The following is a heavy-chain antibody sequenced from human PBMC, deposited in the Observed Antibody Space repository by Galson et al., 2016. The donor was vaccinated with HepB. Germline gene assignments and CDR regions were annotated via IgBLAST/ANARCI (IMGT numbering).Heavy chain of an antibody. CDR1: GFTVSHNY. J-gene: IGHJ3*02. CDR3: AKEAAIMATFGAFDAFDM. V-gene: IGHV3-53*01. CDR2: IYSACSGGST. D-gene: IGHD3-16*01. Sequence: SLRLSCAASGFTVSHNYMTWVRQAPGKGLEWVSVIYSACSGGSTFYADYVKGRFTISRDNSKNTLHLQMNSLRAEDTAVYYCAKEAAIMATFGAFDAFDMWGQGTMVTVSS.